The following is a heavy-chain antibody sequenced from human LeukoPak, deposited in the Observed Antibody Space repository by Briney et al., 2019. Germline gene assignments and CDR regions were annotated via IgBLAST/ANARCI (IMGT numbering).Heavy chain of an antibody. CDR2: ISAYNGNT. CDR1: GYTFTSYG. D-gene: IGHD3-22*01. Sequence: GASVKVSCKASGYTFTSYGISWVRQAPGQGVEWMGGISAYNGNTNYAQKLQGRVTMTTDTPTSTAYMELRSLRSDDTAVYYCARASIYYDSGGYYYDNFDYWGQGTLVTVSS. CDR3: ARASIYYDSGGYYYDNFDY. V-gene: IGHV1-18*01. J-gene: IGHJ4*02.